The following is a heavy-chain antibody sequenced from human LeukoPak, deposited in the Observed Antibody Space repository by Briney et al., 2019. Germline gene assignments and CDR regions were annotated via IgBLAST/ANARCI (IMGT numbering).Heavy chain of an antibody. CDR3: ARRRMGYCSGGSCYSSGNNWFDP. CDR1: GVSISSGGYS. CDR2: IYHSGST. J-gene: IGHJ5*02. D-gene: IGHD2-15*01. Sequence: PSETLSLTGAVSGVSISSGGYSWSWIRQPPGKGLEWIGYIYHSGSTYYNPSLKSRVTISVDRSKNQFSLKLSSVTAADTAVYYCARRRMGYCSGGSCYSSGNNWFDPWGQGTLVTVSS. V-gene: IGHV4-30-2*01.